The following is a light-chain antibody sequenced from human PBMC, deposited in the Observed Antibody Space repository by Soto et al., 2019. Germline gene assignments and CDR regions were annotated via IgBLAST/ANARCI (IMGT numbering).Light chain of an antibody. CDR2: GAS. CDR1: QSVSSN. J-gene: IGKJ5*01. CDR3: QHYNNWTPIT. Sequence: EIVMTQPPATLSVSPGESATLSCRASQSVSSNLAWYQQKPGQAPRHLIYGASTRSTGIPARFSGSGSGTEFTHTISSLQSEDFAVYYCQHYNNWTPITFGQGTRREIK. V-gene: IGKV3-15*01.